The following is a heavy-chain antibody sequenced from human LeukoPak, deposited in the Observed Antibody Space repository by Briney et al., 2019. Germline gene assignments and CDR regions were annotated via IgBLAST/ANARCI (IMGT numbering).Heavy chain of an antibody. CDR2: IYYSGST. V-gene: IGHV4-31*03. CDR3: ATHTMQNAFDI. CDR1: GGSISSGGYS. J-gene: IGHJ3*02. Sequence: SETLSLTCTVSGGSISSGGYSWSWIRQHPGKGLEWIGYIYYSGSTYYNPSLKSRVTISVDTSKNQFSLKLSSVTAADTAVYYCATHTMQNAFDIWGQGTMVTVSS. D-gene: IGHD3-10*01.